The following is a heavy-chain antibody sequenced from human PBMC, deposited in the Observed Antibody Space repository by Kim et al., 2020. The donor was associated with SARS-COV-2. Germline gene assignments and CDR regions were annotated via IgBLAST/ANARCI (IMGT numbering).Heavy chain of an antibody. V-gene: IGHV4-31*02. Sequence: SLNSRVTISVDTSKNQFSLKLSSVTAADTAVYYCARATSGVYYYYYMDVWGKGTTVTVSS. CDR3: ARATSGVYYYYYMDV. J-gene: IGHJ6*03.